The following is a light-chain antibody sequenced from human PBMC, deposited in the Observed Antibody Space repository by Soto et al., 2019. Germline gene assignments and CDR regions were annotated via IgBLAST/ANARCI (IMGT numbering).Light chain of an antibody. CDR2: DAL. V-gene: IGKV1-13*02. CDR3: QQFATCPLS. J-gene: IGKJ3*01. Sequence: IRLTQSPSSLSASIGDRVTITCRASQAINTALAWYQQKPGKAPKFLLYDALTLYVGVPSRFSGSGSGTDSTLTNSGPQPEYFATYYCQQFATCPLSFGPGTKVDV. CDR1: QAINTA.